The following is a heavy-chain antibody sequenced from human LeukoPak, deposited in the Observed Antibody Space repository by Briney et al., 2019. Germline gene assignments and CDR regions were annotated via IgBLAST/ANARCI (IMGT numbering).Heavy chain of an antibody. V-gene: IGHV4-39*01. D-gene: IGHD3-16*01. Sequence: SETLTLTCSTSGYSITTNSYWWGWIRQSPGKGLEWIGSIYSSGNSYYNPSLKTRATISPDTSKNQYSLRLTSVTAADTAIYYCARRGIWDLQIGNWFDPWGQGILVIVSS. J-gene: IGHJ5*02. CDR1: GYSITTNSYW. CDR3: ARRGIWDLQIGNWFDP. CDR2: IYSSGNS.